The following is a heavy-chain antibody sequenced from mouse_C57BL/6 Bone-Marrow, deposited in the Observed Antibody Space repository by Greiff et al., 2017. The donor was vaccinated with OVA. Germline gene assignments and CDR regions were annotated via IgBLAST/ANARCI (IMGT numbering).Heavy chain of an antibody. J-gene: IGHJ4*01. Sequence: EVKLMESGPGLVKPSQSLSLTCSVTGYSITSGYYWNWIRQFPGNKLEWMGYISYDGSNNYNPSLKNRISITRDTSKNQFFLKLNSVTTEDTATYYCARVEFFPYAMDYWGQGTSVTVSS. CDR3: ARVEFFPYAMDY. CDR1: GYSITSGYY. V-gene: IGHV3-6*01. CDR2: ISYDGSN.